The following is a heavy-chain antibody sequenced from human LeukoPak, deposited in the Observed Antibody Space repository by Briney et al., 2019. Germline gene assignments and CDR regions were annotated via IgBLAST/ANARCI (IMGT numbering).Heavy chain of an antibody. V-gene: IGHV3-48*01. Sequence: GGSLRLSCAASGFTFSSYSMNWVRQAPGKGLEWVSYISSSSSTIYYADSVKGRFTISRDNAKNSLYLQMNSLRAEDTAVYYCASSQLERPPDYYHMDVWGKGTTVTVSS. J-gene: IGHJ6*03. CDR1: GFTFSSYS. CDR3: ASSQLERPPDYYHMDV. CDR2: ISSSSSTI. D-gene: IGHD1-1*01.